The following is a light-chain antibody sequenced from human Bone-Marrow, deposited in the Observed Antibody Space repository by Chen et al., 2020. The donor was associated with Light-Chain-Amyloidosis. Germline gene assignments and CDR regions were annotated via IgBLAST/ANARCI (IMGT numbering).Light chain of an antibody. CDR2: DDS. Sequence: SYVLTQPSSVSVYPGQTATIACVGNNIGSTSVHWYQQTPGQAPLLVVYDDSDRPSGIPERLSGSNSGNTATLTISRVEAGDEADYYCQVWDRSSDRPVFGGVTKLTVL. CDR3: QVWDRSSDRPV. V-gene: IGLV3-21*02. J-gene: IGLJ3*02. CDR1: NIGSTS.